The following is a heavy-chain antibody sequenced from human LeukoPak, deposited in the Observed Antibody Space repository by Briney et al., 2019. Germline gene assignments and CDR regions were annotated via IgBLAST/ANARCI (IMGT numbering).Heavy chain of an antibody. Sequence: PSETLSLTCTVSGGSISSYYWSWIRQPPGKGLEWIGYIYYSGSTNYNPSLKSRVTISVDTSKNQFSLKLSSVTAADTAVYYCARGPHSGSKRHAFVIWGQGTMVTVSS. CDR3: ARGPHSGSKRHAFVI. V-gene: IGHV4-59*01. CDR2: IYYSGST. CDR1: GGSISSYY. J-gene: IGHJ3*02. D-gene: IGHD1-26*01.